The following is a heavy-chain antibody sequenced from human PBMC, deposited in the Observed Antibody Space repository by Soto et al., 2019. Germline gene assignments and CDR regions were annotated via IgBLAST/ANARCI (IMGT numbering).Heavy chain of an antibody. J-gene: IGHJ4*02. CDR1: GGSISDSVW. CDR3: ATTREAIIHLYYFDF. V-gene: IGHV4-4*02. CDR2: IYHSGKT. D-gene: IGHD3-10*01. Sequence: QVQLQESGPRLVKPSGTLSLTCDVSGGSISDSVWWSWVRQAPGKGLEWIGEIYHSGKTYYNPSLKSRVTISTYRSRNQVSLTLDFVTAADTAIYYCATTREAIIHLYYFDFWGQGVLVTVSS.